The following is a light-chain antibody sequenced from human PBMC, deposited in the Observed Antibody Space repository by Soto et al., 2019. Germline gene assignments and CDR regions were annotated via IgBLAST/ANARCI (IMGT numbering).Light chain of an antibody. J-gene: IGLJ1*01. CDR3: CSYAGSYNYV. CDR2: DVS. V-gene: IGLV2-11*01. CDR1: SSDVGGYNY. Sequence: QSVLTQPRSVSGSPGQSVTISCTGTSSDVGGYNYVSWYQQHPGKAPKLMIYDVSKRPSGVPDRFSGSKSGNTASLTISGLQADDEADYYCCSYAGSYNYVFGTGTKLTVL.